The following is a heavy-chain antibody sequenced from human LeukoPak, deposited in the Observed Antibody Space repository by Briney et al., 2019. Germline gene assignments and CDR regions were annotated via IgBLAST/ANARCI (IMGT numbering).Heavy chain of an antibody. J-gene: IGHJ6*03. CDR3: ATGYNWNDVPPGSYYYYYMDV. CDR1: GGSISSSSYY. CDR2: IYYSGST. D-gene: IGHD1-20*01. Sequence: SETLSLTCTVSGGSISSSSYYWGWIRQPPGKGLEWIGSIYYSGSTYYNPSLKSRVTISVDTSKNQFSLKLSSVTAADTAVYYCATGYNWNDVPPGSYYYYYMDVWGKGTTVTVSS. V-gene: IGHV4-39*07.